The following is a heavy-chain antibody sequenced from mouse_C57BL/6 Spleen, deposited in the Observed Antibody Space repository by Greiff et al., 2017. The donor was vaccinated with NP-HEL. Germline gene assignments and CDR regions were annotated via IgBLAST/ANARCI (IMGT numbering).Heavy chain of an antibody. D-gene: IGHD2-1*01. V-gene: IGHV5-4*01. CDR1: GFTFSSYA. Sequence: EVQGVESGGGLVKPGGSLKLSCAASGFTFSSYAMSWVRQTPEKRLEWVATISDGGSYTYYPDNVKGRFTISRDNAKNNLYLQMSHLKSEDTAMYYCAREGGNYEDYFDDWGQGTTLTVSS. CDR3: AREGGNYEDYFDD. J-gene: IGHJ2*01. CDR2: ISDGGSYT.